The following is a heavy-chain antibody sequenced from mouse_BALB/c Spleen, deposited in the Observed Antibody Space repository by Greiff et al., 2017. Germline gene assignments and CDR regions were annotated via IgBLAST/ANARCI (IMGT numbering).Heavy chain of an antibody. D-gene: IGHD2-1*01. CDR3: TRDRNYGDYAMDY. V-gene: IGHV5-6-4*01. J-gene: IGHJ4*01. Sequence: EVKLVESGGGLVKPGGSLKLSCAASGFTFSSYTMSWVRQTPEKRLEWVATISSGGSYTYYPDSVKGRFTISRDNAKNTLYLQMSSLKSEDTAMYYCTRDRNYGDYAMDYWGQGTSVTVSS. CDR1: GFTFSSYT. CDR2: ISSGGSYT.